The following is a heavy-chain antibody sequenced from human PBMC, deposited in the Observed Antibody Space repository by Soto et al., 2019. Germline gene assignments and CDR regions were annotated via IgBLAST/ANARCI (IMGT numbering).Heavy chain of an antibody. Sequence: ASETLSLTCTVSGGSISSYYWSWIRQPPGKGLEWIGYIYYSGSTNYNPSLKSRVTISVDTSKNQFSLKLSSVTAADTAVYYCARDSWSCGGHCQYFDYWGQGTLVTVSS. D-gene: IGHD2-21*01. V-gene: IGHV4-59*01. CDR3: ARDSWSCGGHCQYFDY. CDR2: IYYSGST. CDR1: GGSISSYY. J-gene: IGHJ4*02.